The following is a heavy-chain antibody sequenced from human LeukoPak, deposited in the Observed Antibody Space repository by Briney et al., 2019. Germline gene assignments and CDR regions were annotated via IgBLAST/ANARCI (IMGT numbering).Heavy chain of an antibody. D-gene: IGHD3-9*01. CDR3: ARDSDVLRYFDWLLPHNYYYYGMDV. CDR1: GYTFTSYG. Sequence: ASVKVSCKASGYTFTSYGISWVRQAPGQGLEWMGWIIAYNGNTNYAQKLQGRVTMTTDTSTSTAYMELRSLRSDDTALYYCARDSDVLRYFDWLLPHNYYYYGMDVSGPGTTVTVS. CDR2: IIAYNGNT. V-gene: IGHV1-18*01. J-gene: IGHJ6*02.